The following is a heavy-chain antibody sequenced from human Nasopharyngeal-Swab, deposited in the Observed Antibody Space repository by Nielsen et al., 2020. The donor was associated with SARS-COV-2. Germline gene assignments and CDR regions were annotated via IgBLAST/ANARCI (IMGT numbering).Heavy chain of an antibody. J-gene: IGHJ4*02. Sequence: WIRQPPGKGLEWIGSIYYSGSTYYNPSLKSRVTISVDTSKNQFSLKLSSVTAADTAVYYWARQGSHDYGDPETYYYFDYWGQGTLVTVSS. D-gene: IGHD4-17*01. CDR2: IYYSGST. V-gene: IGHV4-39*01. CDR3: ARQGSHDYGDPETYYYFDY.